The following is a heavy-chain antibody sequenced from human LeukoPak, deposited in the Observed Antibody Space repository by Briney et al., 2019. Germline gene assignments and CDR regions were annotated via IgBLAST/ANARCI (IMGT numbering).Heavy chain of an antibody. J-gene: IGHJ4*02. V-gene: IGHV3-7*01. CDR3: AREAMVTLGTYFDY. D-gene: IGHD5-18*01. CDR1: GFTFSSYW. CDR2: IKQDGSEK. Sequence: AGGSLRLSCAASGFTFSSYWMSWVRQAPGKGLEWVANIKQDGSEKYYVDSVKGRFTISRDNSKNTLYLQMNSLRAEDTAVYYCAREAMVTLGTYFDYWGQGTLVTVSS.